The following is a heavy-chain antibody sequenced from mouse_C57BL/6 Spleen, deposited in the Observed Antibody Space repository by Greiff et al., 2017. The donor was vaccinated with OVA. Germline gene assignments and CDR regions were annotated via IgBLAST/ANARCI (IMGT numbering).Heavy chain of an antibody. V-gene: IGHV5-16*01. CDR3: ARSTVVPYWYFDV. CDR1: GFTFSDYY. J-gene: IGHJ1*03. CDR2: INYDGSST. D-gene: IGHD1-1*01. Sequence: EVKLVESEGGLVQPGSSMKLSCTASGFTFSDYYMAWVRQVPEKGLEWVANINYDGSSTYYLDSLKSRFIISRDNAKNILYLQMSSLKSEDTATYYCARSTVVPYWYFDVWGTGTTVTVSS.